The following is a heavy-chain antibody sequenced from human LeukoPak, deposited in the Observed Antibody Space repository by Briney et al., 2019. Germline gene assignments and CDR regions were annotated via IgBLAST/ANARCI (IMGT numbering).Heavy chain of an antibody. V-gene: IGHV3-72*01. Sequence: GGSLRLSCEASGFTFSDHYIDWVRQAPGKGLEWVGRSRDKPNSYSTEYAASVKGRFTIIRDDSKNSLYLQMNSLRAEDTAVYYCAKDSSSWSFDYWGQGTLVTVSS. CDR1: GFTFSDHY. CDR3: AKDSSSWSFDY. J-gene: IGHJ4*02. CDR2: SRDKPNSYST. D-gene: IGHD6-13*01.